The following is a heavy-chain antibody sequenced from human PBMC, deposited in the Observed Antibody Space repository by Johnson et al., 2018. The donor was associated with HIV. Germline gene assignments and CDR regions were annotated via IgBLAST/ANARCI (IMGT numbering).Heavy chain of an antibody. D-gene: IGHD6-6*01. CDR3: AKGIAARPPGDAFDI. J-gene: IGHJ3*02. Sequence: VQLVESGGGVVQPGRSLRLSCSASGFSFNDYAMHWVRQAPGKGLAWVANIKQDGGEQYYVDSVKGRFTISRDNANNLLYLEMNSLRADDTAVYYCAKGIAARPPGDAFDIWGQGTMVTVSS. CDR2: IKQDGGEQ. CDR1: GFSFNDYA. V-gene: IGHV3-7*01.